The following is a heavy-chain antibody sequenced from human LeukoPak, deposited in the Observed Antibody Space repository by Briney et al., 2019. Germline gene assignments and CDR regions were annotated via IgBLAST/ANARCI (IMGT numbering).Heavy chain of an antibody. Sequence: GGSLRLSCAASGFTFSGFAMSWVRQAPGKGLEWVSVISDSGGDTHYADSVKGGFTISRDNSKNTLYLQMNSLRAEDTAIYYCAKGPAVTMLILAPDNWFDPWGQGTLVTVSS. D-gene: IGHD3-10*01. CDR2: ISDSGGDT. J-gene: IGHJ5*02. V-gene: IGHV3-23*01. CDR1: GFTFSGFA. CDR3: AKGPAVTMLILAPDNWFDP.